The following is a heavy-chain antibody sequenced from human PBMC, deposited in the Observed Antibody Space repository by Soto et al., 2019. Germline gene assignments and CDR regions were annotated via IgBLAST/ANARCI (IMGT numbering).Heavy chain of an antibody. CDR2: IIPIFGTA. J-gene: IGHJ5*02. Sequence: GASVKVSCKASGGTFSSYAISWVRQAPGQGLEWMGGIIPIFGTANYAQKFQGRVTITADESTSTAYMELSSLRSEDTAVYYCARTLFGWGIWFDPWGQGTLVTVSS. CDR3: ARTLFGWGIWFDP. V-gene: IGHV1-69*13. D-gene: IGHD3-10*02. CDR1: GGTFSSYA.